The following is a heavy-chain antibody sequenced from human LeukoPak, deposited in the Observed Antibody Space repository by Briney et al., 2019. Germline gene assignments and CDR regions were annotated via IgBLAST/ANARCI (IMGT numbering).Heavy chain of an antibody. CDR3: AKDIGGSSITIFGVAGGFDY. D-gene: IGHD3-3*01. CDR2: ITRDGTGT. J-gene: IGHJ4*02. Sequence: GGSLRLSCAASGFMLDDYTMHWVRQAPGKGLEWVSLITRDGTGTYYAESVKGRFTISRDESKNSLYLQMNSLRTEDTALYYCAKDIGGSSITIFGVAGGFDYWGQGTLVTVSS. V-gene: IGHV3-43*01. CDR1: GFMLDDYT.